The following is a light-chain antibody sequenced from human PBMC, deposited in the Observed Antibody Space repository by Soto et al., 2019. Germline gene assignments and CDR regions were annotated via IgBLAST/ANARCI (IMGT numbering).Light chain of an antibody. CDR3: SSFTSNRIYV. Sequence: QSALTQPTSVSGSPGQSITISCTGNHNDIGTYDYVSWYQQHPGRAPRLLIHGVTTRPSGISGRFSASKSGLTASLTISGLQPEDEADYYCSSFTSNRIYVLGPGTKVTVL. J-gene: IGLJ1*01. CDR1: HNDIGTYDY. V-gene: IGLV2-14*03. CDR2: GVT.